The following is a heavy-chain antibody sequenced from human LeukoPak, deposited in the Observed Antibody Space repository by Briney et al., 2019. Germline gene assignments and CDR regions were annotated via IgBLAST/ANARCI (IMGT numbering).Heavy chain of an antibody. D-gene: IGHD2-2*01. CDR2: ISSSGSTI. Sequence: QAGGSLRLSCAASGFTFSSYEMNWVRQAPGKGLEWVSYISSSGSTIYYADSVKGRFTISRDNAKNSLYLQMNSLRAEDTAVYYCATDIVVVSAALNNWFDRWGQGTLVTVSS. V-gene: IGHV3-48*03. CDR3: ATDIVVVSAALNNWFDR. J-gene: IGHJ5*02. CDR1: GFTFSSYE.